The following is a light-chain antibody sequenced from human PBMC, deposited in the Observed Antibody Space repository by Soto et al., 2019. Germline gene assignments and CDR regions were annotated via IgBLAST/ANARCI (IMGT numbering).Light chain of an antibody. CDR2: DVS. J-gene: IGKJ1*01. CDR3: QHRSGWTPWT. V-gene: IGKV3-11*01. Sequence: EIVLTQSPATLSLSPGERATLSCRASQSVSTYLAWYQQKPGQAPRLLIYDVSDRATGIPARFSGSGSGTNFTLTISGLEPEVFAVYYCQHRSGWTPWTFGQGTKVQI. CDR1: QSVSTY.